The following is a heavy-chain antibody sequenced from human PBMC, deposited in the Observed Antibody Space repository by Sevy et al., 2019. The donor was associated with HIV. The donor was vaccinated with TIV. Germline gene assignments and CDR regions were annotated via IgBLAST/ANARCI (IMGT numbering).Heavy chain of an antibody. CDR2: IYYGGST. CDR1: GGSISSSSYY. V-gene: IGHV4-39*01. CDR3: ARPDYYDPGGVAFDI. Sequence: SETLSLTCTVSGGSISSSSYYWGWIRQPPGKGLEWIGSIYYGGSTYYNPSLKSRFTISVDTSKNQFSLKLSSVTAADTAAYYCARPDYYDPGGVAFDIWGQGTMVTVSS. D-gene: IGHD3-3*01. J-gene: IGHJ3*02.